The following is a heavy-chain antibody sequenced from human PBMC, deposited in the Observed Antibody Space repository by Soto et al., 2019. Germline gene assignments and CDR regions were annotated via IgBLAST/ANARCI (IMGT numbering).Heavy chain of an antibody. J-gene: IGHJ4*02. Sequence: EVQLLESGGGLVQPGGSLRLSCAASGFTFSSYAMSWVRQAPGKGLEWVSTLSGSGDKTYYADYVRGRFTISRDNSKNPVHLQMNSLRADDTAIYYCAQVRPEKWLAQPLDYWGQGTLVTLSS. CDR1: GFTFSSYA. D-gene: IGHD6-19*01. V-gene: IGHV3-23*01. CDR3: AQVRPEKWLAQPLDY. CDR2: LSGSGDKT.